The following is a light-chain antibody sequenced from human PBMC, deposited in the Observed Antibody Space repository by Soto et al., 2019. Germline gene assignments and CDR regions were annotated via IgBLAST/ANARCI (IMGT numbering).Light chain of an antibody. Sequence: DIQMTQSPSTLSGSVGYRVTITCRASQSISSWLAWYQQKPGKAPKLLIYDASNLESGVPSRFSGGGSGTEFTLTISSLQPDDFATYYCQQYNSYSITFGQGTRLEIK. V-gene: IGKV1-5*01. CDR2: DAS. J-gene: IGKJ5*01. CDR3: QQYNSYSIT. CDR1: QSISSW.